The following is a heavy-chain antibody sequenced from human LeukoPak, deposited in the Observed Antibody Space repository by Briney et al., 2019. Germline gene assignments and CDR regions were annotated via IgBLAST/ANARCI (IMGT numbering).Heavy chain of an antibody. CDR1: GGSISSHY. CDR2: IYYSGTT. CDR3: ARQFHGSGYVDDL. Sequence: SETLSLTCTVSGGSISSHYWSWIRQPPGKTLEWIGYIYYSGTTHYNPSLKRRVTMSVDTSKNQFSLKLSAVTAADTAVYYCARQFHGSGYVDDLWGQGTLVTVSS. J-gene: IGHJ5*02. D-gene: IGHD5-12*01. V-gene: IGHV4-59*08.